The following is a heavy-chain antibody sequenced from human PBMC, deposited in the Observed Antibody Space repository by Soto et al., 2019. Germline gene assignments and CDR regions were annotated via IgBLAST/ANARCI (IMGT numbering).Heavy chain of an antibody. CDR1: GFTFSSYG. V-gene: IGHV3-33*01. CDR2: IWYDGSNK. D-gene: IGHD1-1*01. Sequence: PGGSLRLSCAASGFTFSSYGMHWVRQAPGKGLEWVAVIWYDGSNKYYADSVKGRFTISRDNSKNTLYLQMNSLRAEDTAVYYCARDPGPIRPLYYFDYWGQATLVTVSS. J-gene: IGHJ4*02. CDR3: ARDPGPIRPLYYFDY.